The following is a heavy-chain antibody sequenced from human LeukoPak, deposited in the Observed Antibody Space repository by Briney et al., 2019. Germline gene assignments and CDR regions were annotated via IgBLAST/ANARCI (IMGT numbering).Heavy chain of an antibody. CDR1: GHNFMNYW. CDR2: LYLGESGN. V-gene: IGHV5-51*01. D-gene: IGHD3-22*01. Sequence: GECLKISCQGFGHNFMNYWIGWARPAPRQGLEWNGILYLGESGNSYSPSFQGPVTLSVDKSISTDYLQWDSLKASDTAMYYCERRLVDTSGYFWFDYWDWGQGVTVT. CDR3: ERRLVDTSGYFWFDYWD. J-gene: IGHJ6*01.